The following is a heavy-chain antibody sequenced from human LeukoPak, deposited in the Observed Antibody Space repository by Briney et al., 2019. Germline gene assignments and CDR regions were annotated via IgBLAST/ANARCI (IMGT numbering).Heavy chain of an antibody. V-gene: IGHV4-59*03. CDR2: IQNSVTSY. J-gene: IGHJ5*02. CDR1: GGSISSYY. Sequence: SETLSLTCTVSGGSISSYYWSWVRQPPGKGLEWIGYIQNSVTSYTDNPSLQSRVTISVDTSKNQFSLQVTTVTAADTAVYYCVRSPQLDPWGPGILVTVSS. CDR3: VRSPQLDP. D-gene: IGHD3-10*01.